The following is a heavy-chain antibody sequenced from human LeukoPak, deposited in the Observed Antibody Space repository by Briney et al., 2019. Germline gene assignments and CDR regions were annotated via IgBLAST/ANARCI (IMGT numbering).Heavy chain of an antibody. V-gene: IGHV3-43*01. CDR3: AKGNSIALAGFFDY. Sequence: GGSLRLSCAASGFTLDDYTMHWVRHAPGKGLELVSLISWDGSSTYYADSVKGRFTISRDNSKNSLYLQMNSLRTEDTALYYCAKGNSIALAGFFDYWGQGTLVTVSS. CDR2: ISWDGSST. D-gene: IGHD6-19*01. CDR1: GFTLDDYT. J-gene: IGHJ4*02.